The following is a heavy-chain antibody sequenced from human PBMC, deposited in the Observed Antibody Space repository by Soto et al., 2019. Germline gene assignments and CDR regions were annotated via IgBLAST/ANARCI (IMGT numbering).Heavy chain of an antibody. CDR1: GDTFSSYA. Sequence: GASVKVSCKASGDTFSSYAISWVRQAPGQGLEWMGGIIPIFGTANYAQKFQGRVTITADESMSTAYMELSSLRSEDTAVYYCAALAAAGIRGSAFDIWGQGTMVTVSS. CDR3: AALAAAGIRGSAFDI. J-gene: IGHJ3*02. V-gene: IGHV1-69*13. CDR2: IIPIFGTA. D-gene: IGHD6-13*01.